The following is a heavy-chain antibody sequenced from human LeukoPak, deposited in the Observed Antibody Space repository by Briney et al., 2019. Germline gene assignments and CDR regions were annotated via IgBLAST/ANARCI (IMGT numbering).Heavy chain of an antibody. V-gene: IGHV3-23*01. D-gene: IGHD6-19*01. Sequence: TGGSLRLSCAASGFTFSTFAMHWVRQAPGKGLEWVSAVSGSGDTTYYADSVKGRFTISRDNSKNTLFLQMKSLRAEDTAVYYCAKGGGWLYYFDYWGQGTLVTVSS. CDR3: AKGGGWLYYFDY. CDR1: GFTFSTFA. CDR2: VSGSGDTT. J-gene: IGHJ4*02.